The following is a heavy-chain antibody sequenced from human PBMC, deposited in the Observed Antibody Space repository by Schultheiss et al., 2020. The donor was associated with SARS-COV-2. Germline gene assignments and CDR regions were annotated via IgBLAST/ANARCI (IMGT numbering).Heavy chain of an antibody. Sequence: GGSLRLSCAASGFTFSSYAMHWVHQAPGKGLEWVAVISYDGSYKYYADSVKGRFTISRDNSKNTLFLQMNSLRAEDTAVYNCARDRIAAAGRSYYYMDVWGKGSTVTVSS. D-gene: IGHD6-13*01. CDR3: ARDRIAAAGRSYYYMDV. V-gene: IGHV3-30*01. J-gene: IGHJ6*03. CDR2: ISYDGSYK. CDR1: GFTFSSYA.